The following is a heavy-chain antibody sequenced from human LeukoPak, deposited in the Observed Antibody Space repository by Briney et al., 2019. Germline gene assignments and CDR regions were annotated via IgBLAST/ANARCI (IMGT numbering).Heavy chain of an antibody. CDR3: ARSYYDSSGYYDHDAFDI. D-gene: IGHD3-22*01. CDR1: GGSISSYC. CDR2: IYYSGST. Sequence: SETLSLTCTVSGGSISSYCWSWIRQPPGKGLEWIGYIYYSGSTNYNPSLKSRVTISVDTSKNQFSLKLSSVTAADTAVYYCARSYYDSSGYYDHDAFDIWGQGTMVTVSS. J-gene: IGHJ3*02. V-gene: IGHV4-59*01.